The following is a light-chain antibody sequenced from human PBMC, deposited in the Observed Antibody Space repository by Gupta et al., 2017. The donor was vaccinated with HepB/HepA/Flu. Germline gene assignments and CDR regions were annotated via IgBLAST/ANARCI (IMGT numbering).Light chain of an antibody. CDR3: QQSNSPPET. Sequence: DIHMTQSPSSLSASVGDRVTITCRASQSINSYLNWYQQKPGKAPMLLIYAASSLQRGVPSRFRGSGSGTXFTLTIXSLQPEDFATYYCQQSNSPPETFGXGTKVEI. CDR1: QSINSY. J-gene: IGKJ1*01. CDR2: AAS. V-gene: IGKV1-39*01.